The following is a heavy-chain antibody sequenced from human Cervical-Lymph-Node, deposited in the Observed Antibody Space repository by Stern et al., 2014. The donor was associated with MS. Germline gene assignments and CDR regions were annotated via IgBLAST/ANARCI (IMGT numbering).Heavy chain of an antibody. Sequence: VHLVQSGAAVKKPGSSLKVTCKSSGGTLNSYAISGVRHAPGQGLEWVGGAIPILGTANYAQKFQGRVTITADESTSTAYMELSSLRSEDTAVYYCARGELKEGLVRGMDVWGQGTTVTVSS. CDR2: AIPILGTA. V-gene: IGHV1-69*01. D-gene: IGHD1-26*01. CDR3: ARGELKEGLVRGMDV. CDR1: GGTLNSYA. J-gene: IGHJ6*02.